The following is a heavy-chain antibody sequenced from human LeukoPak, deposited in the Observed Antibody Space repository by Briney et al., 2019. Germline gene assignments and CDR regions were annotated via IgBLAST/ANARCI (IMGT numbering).Heavy chain of an antibody. CDR2: IFSNDEK. CDR3: ARIRQNYYDSSGYNDY. V-gene: IGHV2-26*01. J-gene: IGHJ4*02. CDR1: GFSLSNARMG. D-gene: IGHD3-22*01. Sequence: SGPTLVNPTETLTLTCTVSGFSLSNARMGVSWIRQPPGKALEWLSHIFSNDEKSYSTSLKSRLTISKDTSKSQVVLTMTNMDPVDTATCYCARIRQNYYDSSGYNDYWGQGTLVTVSS.